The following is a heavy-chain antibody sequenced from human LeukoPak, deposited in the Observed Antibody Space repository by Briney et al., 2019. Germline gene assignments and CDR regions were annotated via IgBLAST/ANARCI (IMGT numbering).Heavy chain of an antibody. Sequence: ASVKVSCKASGYTFTSYDINWVRQATGQGLEWMGWMNPNSGNTGYAQKFQGRVTITRNTSISTAYMELSSLRSEDTAVYYCARASGSYNYFDYWGQGTLVTVSS. CDR2: MNPNSGNT. V-gene: IGHV1-8*03. J-gene: IGHJ4*02. CDR1: GYTFTSYD. D-gene: IGHD1-26*01. CDR3: ARASGSYNYFDY.